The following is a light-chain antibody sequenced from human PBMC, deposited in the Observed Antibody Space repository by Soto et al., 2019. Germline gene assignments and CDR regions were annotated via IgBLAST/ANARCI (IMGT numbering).Light chain of an antibody. V-gene: IGKV3-11*01. CDR1: QSVSSY. CDR3: QQRSNWPRFT. CDR2: DAS. J-gene: IGKJ3*01. Sequence: ESVLTHSPATLSLSPGERATLSCRASQSVSSYLAWYQQKPGQAPRLLIYDASNRATGIPARFSGSGSGTDFTITISSLEPEDFAAYYCQQRSNWPRFTFGPGTKVDIK.